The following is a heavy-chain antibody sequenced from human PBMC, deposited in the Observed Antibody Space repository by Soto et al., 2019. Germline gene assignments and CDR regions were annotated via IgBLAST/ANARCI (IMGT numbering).Heavy chain of an antibody. D-gene: IGHD7-27*01. J-gene: IGHJ3*01. V-gene: IGHV4-4*07. CDR2: ISATGTT. CDR3: ARDQSGAADV. Sequence: QVQLQESGPGLVEPSETLSLTCTVSGDSMSSHYWNWIRQSAEKGLEWIGRISATGTTSYIPSLQSRIRLSIDTSKNQFSLNLKFVTAADTAVYFCARDQSGAADVWGQGTIVTVS. CDR1: GDSMSSHY.